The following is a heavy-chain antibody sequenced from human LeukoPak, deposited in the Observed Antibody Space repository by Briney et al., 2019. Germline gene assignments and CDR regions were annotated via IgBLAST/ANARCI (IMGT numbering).Heavy chain of an antibody. Sequence: ASVKVSCKASGYTFTSYGISWVRQAPGQGLEWMGWISAYNGNTNYAQKLQGRVTMTTDTSTSTAYMELRSLRPDDTAVYYCAREGKYSSGWDYFDYWGQGTLVTVSS. CDR1: GYTFTSYG. CDR2: ISAYNGNT. CDR3: AREGKYSSGWDYFDY. V-gene: IGHV1-18*01. D-gene: IGHD6-19*01. J-gene: IGHJ4*02.